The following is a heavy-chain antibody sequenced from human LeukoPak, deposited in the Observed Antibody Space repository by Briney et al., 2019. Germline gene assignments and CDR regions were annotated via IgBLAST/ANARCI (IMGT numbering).Heavy chain of an antibody. J-gene: IGHJ4*02. CDR3: AKARGGIYSGYDY. CDR2: ISWSSGSI. Sequence: GRSLRLSCAASGFTFDDYAMHWVRQAPGKGLEWVSGISWSSGSIGYADSVKGRFTISRDNAKNSLYLQMNSLRAEDTALYYCAKARGGIYSGYDYWGQGTLVTVSS. CDR1: GFTFDDYA. V-gene: IGHV3-9*01. D-gene: IGHD5-12*01.